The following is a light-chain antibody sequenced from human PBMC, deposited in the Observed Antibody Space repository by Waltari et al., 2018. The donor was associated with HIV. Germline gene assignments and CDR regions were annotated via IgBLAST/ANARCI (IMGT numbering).Light chain of an antibody. CDR1: QRVSSSY. Sequence: EIVLTQPPGTLSLSPGERATLSCRASQRVSSSYLAWYQQKPGQAPRLLIYGASSRATGIPDRFSGSGSGTDFTLTISRLEPEDFAVYYCQQYGSSPYTFGQGTKLEIK. CDR3: QQYGSSPYT. J-gene: IGKJ2*01. CDR2: GAS. V-gene: IGKV3-20*01.